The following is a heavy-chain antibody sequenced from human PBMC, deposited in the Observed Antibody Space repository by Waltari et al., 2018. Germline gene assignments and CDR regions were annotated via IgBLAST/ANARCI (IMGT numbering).Heavy chain of an antibody. CDR2: INPRGGAT. CDR1: GYRFTDYY. D-gene: IGHD6-19*01. Sequence: QVHLVQSGAEVKKPGAALKVSCQASGYRFTDYYLHWVRQAPGQGLEWMGWINPRGGATRYAQKFQGGGTMTRDTSISTAYMGLSSLKSDDTAVFFCATTYSSAWNFHYWGQGTLVAVSS. J-gene: IGHJ4*02. CDR3: ATTYSSAWNFHY. V-gene: IGHV1-2*02.